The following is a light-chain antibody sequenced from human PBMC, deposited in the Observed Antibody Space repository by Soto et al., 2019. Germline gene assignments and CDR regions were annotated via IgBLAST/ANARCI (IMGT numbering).Light chain of an antibody. Sequence: QSALTQSASVSGSPGQSITISCTGTSSGIGAYNYVSWYQQHPGKAPKVMIHDVSNRPSGVSSRFSGSKSGNTASLTISGLQAEDEADYYCSSYTSSNTPYVFGTGTKVTVL. V-gene: IGLV2-14*01. CDR3: SSYTSSNTPYV. CDR1: SSGIGAYNY. J-gene: IGLJ1*01. CDR2: DVS.